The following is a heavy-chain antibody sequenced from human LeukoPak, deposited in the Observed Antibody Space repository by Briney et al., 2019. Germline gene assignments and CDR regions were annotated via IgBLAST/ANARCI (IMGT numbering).Heavy chain of an antibody. V-gene: IGHV3-21*01. CDR2: ISSSSSYI. CDR3: ARLDGSGSYYYYYYYMDV. J-gene: IGHJ6*03. Sequence: PGGSLRLSCAASGFTFSSYSMNWVRQAPGKGLEWVSSISSSSSYIYYADSVKGRFTISRDNAKNSLYLQMNSLRAKDTAVYYCARLDGSGSYYYYYYYMDVWGQGTLVTVSS. CDR1: GFTFSSYS. D-gene: IGHD3-10*01.